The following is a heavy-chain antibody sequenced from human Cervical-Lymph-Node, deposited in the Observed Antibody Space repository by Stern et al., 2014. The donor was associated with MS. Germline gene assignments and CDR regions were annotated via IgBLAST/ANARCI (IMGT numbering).Heavy chain of an antibody. CDR2: IYYSGST. CDR3: ARGTTVINWFDP. J-gene: IGHJ5*02. CDR1: GGSISSGDYY. D-gene: IGHD4-17*01. Sequence: VQLVESGPGLVKPSQTLSLTCTVSGGSISSGDYYWSWIRQPPGKGLEWIGYIYYSGSTYYNPFLKSRVPISVDTSKNQFSLKLSSVTAADTAVYYCARGTTVINWFDPWGQGTLVTVSS. V-gene: IGHV4-30-4*01.